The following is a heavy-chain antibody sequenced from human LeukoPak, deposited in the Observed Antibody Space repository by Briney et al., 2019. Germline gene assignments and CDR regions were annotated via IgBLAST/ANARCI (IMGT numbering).Heavy chain of an antibody. Sequence: SETLSLTCTVSGGSISGYYYNWIRQPPGKGLEWIGYIYYSGSTNYNPSLKSRVTISLDTSKNQFSLKQSSVTTADTAVYYCARSVVTLYWYFDLWGRGTLVTVSS. J-gene: IGHJ2*01. CDR3: ARSVVTLYWYFDL. CDR2: IYYSGST. V-gene: IGHV4-59*01. CDR1: GGSISGYY. D-gene: IGHD4-23*01.